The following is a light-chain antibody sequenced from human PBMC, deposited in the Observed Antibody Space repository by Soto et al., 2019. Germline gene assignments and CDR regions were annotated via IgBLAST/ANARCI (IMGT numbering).Light chain of an antibody. CDR1: QSVSSY. J-gene: IGKJ4*01. V-gene: IGKV3-11*01. Sequence: IVLTHSPATLSLSPWERATLSCRASQSVSSYLAWYQQKPGQAPRLLIYDASNRATGIPARFSGSGSGTDFTLTISSLEPEDFAVYYCQQRSNWPPLNFGGGTKVDIK. CDR3: QQRSNWPPLN. CDR2: DAS.